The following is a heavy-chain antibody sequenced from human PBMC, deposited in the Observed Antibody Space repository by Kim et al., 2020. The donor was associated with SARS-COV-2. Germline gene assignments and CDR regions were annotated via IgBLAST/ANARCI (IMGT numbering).Heavy chain of an antibody. Sequence: FQGRVTITRDTSASTAYMELSSLRSEDTAVYYCARALGLKATIPRGAFDYWGQGTLVTVSS. CDR3: ARALGLKATIPRGAFDY. J-gene: IGHJ4*02. V-gene: IGHV1-3*01. D-gene: IGHD5-12*01.